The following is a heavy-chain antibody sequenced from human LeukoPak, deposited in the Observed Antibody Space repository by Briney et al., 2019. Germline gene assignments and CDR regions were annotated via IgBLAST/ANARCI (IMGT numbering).Heavy chain of an antibody. Sequence: NPSETLSLTCTVSGGSITSYYWSWIRQPAGKGLEWIGRIYNSGSTNYNPSLKSRVTMSVDASKNQFSLKLSSVTVADTAVYYCARVGDYASKDWGQGTLVTVSS. J-gene: IGHJ4*02. D-gene: IGHD3-16*01. V-gene: IGHV4-4*07. CDR1: GGSITSYY. CDR2: IYNSGST. CDR3: ARVGDYASKD.